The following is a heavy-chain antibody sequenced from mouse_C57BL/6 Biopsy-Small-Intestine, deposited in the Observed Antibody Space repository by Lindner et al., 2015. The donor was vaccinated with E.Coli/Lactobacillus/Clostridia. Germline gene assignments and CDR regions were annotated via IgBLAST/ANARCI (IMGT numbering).Heavy chain of an antibody. J-gene: IGHJ2*01. V-gene: IGHV14-3*01. D-gene: IGHD2-1*01. CDR2: IDPANGNT. CDR3: ANVYYGNLYFDY. CDR1: GFNIKDAY. Sequence: VQLQESGAELVRPGASVKLSCTASGFNIKDAYMHWVKQRPEQGLEWIGRIDPANGNTKYAPKFQDKATITADTSSNTAYLQLSSLTSEDTAVYYCANVYYGNLYFDYWGQGTTLTVSS.